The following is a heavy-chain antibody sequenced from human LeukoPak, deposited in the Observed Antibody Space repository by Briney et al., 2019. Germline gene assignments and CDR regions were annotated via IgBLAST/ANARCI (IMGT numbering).Heavy chain of an antibody. CDR2: IYYSGST. Sequence: PSETLSLTCTVSGGSISDYYWNWIRQPPGKGLEWIGYIYYSGSTNYNPSLKSRVTISVDTSKNQFSLKLSSVTAADTAVYYCARGQRSCSGGSCYGPYSDYWGQRTLVTVSS. CDR1: GGSISDYY. D-gene: IGHD2-15*01. CDR3: ARGQRSCSGGSCYGPYSDY. V-gene: IGHV4-59*12. J-gene: IGHJ4*02.